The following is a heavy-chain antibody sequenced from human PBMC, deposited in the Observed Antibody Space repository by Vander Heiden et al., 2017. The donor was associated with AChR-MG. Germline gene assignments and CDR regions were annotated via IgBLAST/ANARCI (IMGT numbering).Heavy chain of an antibody. D-gene: IGHD6-13*01. CDR2: ISWNSGSI. V-gene: IGHV3-9*01. Sequence: EVQLVESGGGLVQPGRSLRLSCAASGFTFDDYAMHWVRQAPGKGLEWVSGISWNSGSIGYADSVKGRFTISRDNAKNSLYLQMNSLRAEDTALYYCAKGVGSSWRPFDYWGQGTLVTVSS. J-gene: IGHJ4*02. CDR3: AKGVGSSWRPFDY. CDR1: GFTFDDYA.